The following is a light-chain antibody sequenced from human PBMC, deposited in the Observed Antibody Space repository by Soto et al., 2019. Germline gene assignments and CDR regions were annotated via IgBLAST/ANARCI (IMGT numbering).Light chain of an antibody. CDR1: QSLLHSDGKTY. CDR2: GAS. CDR3: QKYNSAPLT. J-gene: IGKJ4*01. V-gene: IGKV2-29*01. Sequence: DIVMTQTPLSLSVTPGQPASISCKSSQSLLHSDGKTYLYWYLQKPGQAPRLLIYGASSRATGIPDRFSGGGSGTDFTLTISSLQPEDVATYYCQKYNSAPLTFGGGTKVDIK.